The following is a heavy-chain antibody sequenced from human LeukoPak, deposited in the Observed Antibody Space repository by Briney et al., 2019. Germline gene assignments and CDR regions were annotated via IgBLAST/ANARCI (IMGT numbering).Heavy chain of an antibody. J-gene: IGHJ4*02. CDR2: ISAYNGNT. CDR3: ARDSFALFGIVMVRGVLLPNFDY. V-gene: IGHV1-18*01. D-gene: IGHD3-10*01. CDR1: GYTFGSFD. Sequence: ASVKVSCKASGYTFGSFDINWVRQATGQGLEWMGWISAYNGNTNYAQKLQGRVTMTTDTSTSTAYMELRSLRSDDTAVYYCARDSFALFGIVMVRGVLLPNFDYWGQGTLVTVSS.